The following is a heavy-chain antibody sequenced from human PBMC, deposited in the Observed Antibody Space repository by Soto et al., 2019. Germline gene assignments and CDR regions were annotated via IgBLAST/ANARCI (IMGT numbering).Heavy chain of an antibody. CDR3: ASYYDILTGRSWFDP. CDR2: IYYSGST. Sequence: SETLSLTCTVSGGSISSGDYYWSWIRQPPGKGLEWIGYIYYSGSTYYNPSLKSRVTISVDTSKNQFSLKLSPVTAADTAVYYCASYYDILTGRSWFDPWGQGTLVTVSS. J-gene: IGHJ5*02. D-gene: IGHD3-9*01. V-gene: IGHV4-30-4*01. CDR1: GGSISSGDYY.